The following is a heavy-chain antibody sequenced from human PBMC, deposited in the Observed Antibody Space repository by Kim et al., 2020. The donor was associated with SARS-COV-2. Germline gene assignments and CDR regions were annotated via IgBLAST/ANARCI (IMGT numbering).Heavy chain of an antibody. V-gene: IGHV1-46*01. CDR3: ARGHYDILTGPPPHAFDI. J-gene: IGHJ3*02. Sequence: QGRVTMTRDTSTSTVYMELSSLRSEDTAVYYCARGHYDILTGPPPHAFDIWGQGTMVTVSS. D-gene: IGHD3-9*01.